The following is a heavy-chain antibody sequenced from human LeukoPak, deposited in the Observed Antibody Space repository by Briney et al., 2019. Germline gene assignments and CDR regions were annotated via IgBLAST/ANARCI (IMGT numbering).Heavy chain of an antibody. CDR2: ISYDGSNK. CDR1: GFTFGSYG. Sequence: GGSLRLSCAASGFTFGSYGMHWVRQAPGKGLEWVAVISYDGSNKYYADSVKGRFTISRDNSKDTLYLQMNSLRAEDTAVYYCAKGDSSGWLYYFDYWGQGTLVTVSS. V-gene: IGHV3-30*18. J-gene: IGHJ4*02. D-gene: IGHD6-19*01. CDR3: AKGDSSGWLYYFDY.